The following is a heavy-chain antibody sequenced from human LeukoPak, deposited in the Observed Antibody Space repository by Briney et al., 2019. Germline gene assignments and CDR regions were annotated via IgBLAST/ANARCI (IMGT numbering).Heavy chain of an antibody. CDR2: VSYTGRT. D-gene: IGHD3-22*01. J-gene: IGHJ3*01. V-gene: IGHV4-59*11. CDR1: GGSLSGHY. CDR3: ARLLDNDISGDPDTFDV. Sequence: LETLSLTCTVSGGSLSGHYWSWIRQPPGKRLEWIGYVSYTGRTKYNPSLQSRVTISIDTSKSQFPLKLTSVTSADTAVYSCARLLDNDISGDPDTFDVWGQGTTVIVSS.